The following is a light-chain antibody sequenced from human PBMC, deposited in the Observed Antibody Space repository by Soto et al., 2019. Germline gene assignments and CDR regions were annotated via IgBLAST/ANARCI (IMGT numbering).Light chain of an antibody. CDR2: NNN. CDR1: SSNIASNT. J-gene: IGLJ3*02. V-gene: IGLV1-44*01. Sequence: QSVLTQPPSASGTPGQRVTISCSGSSSNIASNTVNWYQQLPGTAPTLLIYNNNHRPSGVLDRFSGSKSGTSASLAISGLQSEDEDDYYCAAWDDSLNGPLFGGGTKVTVL. CDR3: AAWDDSLNGPL.